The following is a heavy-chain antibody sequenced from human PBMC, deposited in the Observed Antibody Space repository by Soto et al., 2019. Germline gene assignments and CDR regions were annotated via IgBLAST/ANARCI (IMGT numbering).Heavy chain of an antibody. CDR2: IIPIFGTA. D-gene: IGHD1-1*01. CDR1: GGTFSSSA. Sequence: SVKVSCKASGGTFSSSAISWVRQAPGQGLEWMRGIIPIFGTANYAQKFQGRVTITADESTSTAYMELSSLRSEDTAVYYCARAKWETGEAAFDIWGQGKMVTVSS. J-gene: IGHJ3*02. V-gene: IGHV1-69*13. CDR3: ARAKWETGEAAFDI.